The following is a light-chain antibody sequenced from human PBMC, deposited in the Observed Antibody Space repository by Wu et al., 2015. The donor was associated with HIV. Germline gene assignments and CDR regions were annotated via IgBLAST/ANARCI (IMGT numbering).Light chain of an antibody. CDR3: QQYGSSPHT. V-gene: IGKV3-20*01. J-gene: IGKJ1*01. CDR2: VAS. Sequence: EIIMTQSPAILSVSPGERATLSCRASQSVSSSYLAWYQQKPGQAPRLLIYVASSRATGIPDRFSGSGSGTDFTLTISRLEPEDFAVYYCQQYGSSPHTFGQGTKVEIK. CDR1: QSVSSSY.